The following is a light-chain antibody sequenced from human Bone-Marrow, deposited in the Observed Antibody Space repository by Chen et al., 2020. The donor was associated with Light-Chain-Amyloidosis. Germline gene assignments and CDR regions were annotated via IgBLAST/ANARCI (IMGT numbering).Light chain of an antibody. J-gene: IGKJ1*01. CDR3: QQHYSIPET. V-gene: IGKV4-1*01. CDR2: WAS. Sequence: DIVMTQSPDSLAVSLGERATINCKSSQSVLYSSDNRNYLAWFQQKPGQPPKLLVYWASTRESEVPYRFSCSWSRPDFPLTISILQAEDVAMYYCQQHYSIPETFGQGTKVEIK. CDR1: QSVLYSSDNRNY.